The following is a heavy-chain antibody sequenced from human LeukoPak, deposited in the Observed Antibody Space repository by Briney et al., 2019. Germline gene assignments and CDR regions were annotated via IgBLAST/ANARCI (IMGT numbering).Heavy chain of an antibody. CDR2: INHSGST. D-gene: IGHD2-2*01. CDR1: GGSFSGYY. V-gene: IGHV4-34*01. CDR3: AREYCSSSSCFHYSYYYFMDV. Sequence: PSETLSLTCAVYGGSFSGYYWSWIRQPPGKGLEWIGEINHSGSTNYNPSLKSRVTISVDTSKNQFSLKLSSVTAADTAVYYCAREYCSSSSCFHYSYYYFMDVWGKGTKVTVSS. J-gene: IGHJ6*04.